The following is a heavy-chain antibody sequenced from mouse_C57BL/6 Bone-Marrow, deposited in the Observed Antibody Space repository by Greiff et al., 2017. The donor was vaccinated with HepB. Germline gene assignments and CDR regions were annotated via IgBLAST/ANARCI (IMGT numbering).Heavy chain of an antibody. D-gene: IGHD1-1*01. CDR3: ARREDYGSSYWYFDV. CDR2: IYPGSGNT. Sequence: QVQLKQSGAELVRPGASVKLSCKASGYTFTDYYINWVKQRPGQGLEWIARIYPGSGNTYYNEKFKGKATLTAEKSSSTAYMQLSSLTSEDSAVYFCARREDYGSSYWYFDVWGTGTTVTVSS. CDR1: GYTFTDYY. J-gene: IGHJ1*03. V-gene: IGHV1-76*01.